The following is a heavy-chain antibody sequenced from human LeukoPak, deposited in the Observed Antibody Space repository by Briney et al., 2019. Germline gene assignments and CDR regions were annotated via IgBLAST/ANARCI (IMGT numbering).Heavy chain of an antibody. D-gene: IGHD3-3*01. CDR2: IYHSGST. Sequence: IPSQTLSLTCTVSGGSISSGGYYWSWIRQPPGKGLEWIGYIYHSGSTYYNPSLKSRVTISVDRSKNQFSLKLSSVTAADTAVYCCATTPYYDFWSGFWFDPWGQGTLVTVSS. J-gene: IGHJ5*02. CDR3: ATTPYYDFWSGFWFDP. CDR1: GGSISSGGYY. V-gene: IGHV4-30-2*01.